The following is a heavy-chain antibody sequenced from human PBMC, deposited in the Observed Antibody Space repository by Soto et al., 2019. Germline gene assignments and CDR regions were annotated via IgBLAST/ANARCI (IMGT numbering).Heavy chain of an antibody. D-gene: IGHD3-10*01. CDR1: GFTFSSYA. J-gene: IGHJ3*02. CDR3: AKMTPNLLWFGDDAFDI. CDR2: ISGSGGST. Sequence: EVQLLESGGGLVQPGGSLRLSCAASGFTFSSYAMSWVRQAPGKGLEWVSAISGSGGSTYYADSVKGRFTISRDNSKNTLYLQMNSLRAEDTAVYYCAKMTPNLLWFGDDAFDIWGQGTMVTVSS. V-gene: IGHV3-23*01.